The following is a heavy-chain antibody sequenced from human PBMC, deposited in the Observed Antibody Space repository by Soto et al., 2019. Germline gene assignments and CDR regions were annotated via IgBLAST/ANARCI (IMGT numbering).Heavy chain of an antibody. Sequence: GESLKISCKGSGCSFTSHWIGWVRQLPGKGLEWMGIIYPGDSDTRYRPSFQGQVTISADKSISTAYLQWSSLKASDTAMYYCARADYYGSSGYRLFDHWGQGTLVTVSS. D-gene: IGHD3-22*01. V-gene: IGHV5-51*01. J-gene: IGHJ4*02. CDR1: GCSFTSHW. CDR3: ARADYYGSSGYRLFDH. CDR2: IYPGDSDT.